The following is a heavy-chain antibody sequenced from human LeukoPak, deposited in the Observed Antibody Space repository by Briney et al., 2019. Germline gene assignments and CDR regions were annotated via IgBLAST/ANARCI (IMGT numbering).Heavy chain of an antibody. V-gene: IGHV4-34*01. CDR3: ARWGLGYCSSTSCHTYYYYGMDV. J-gene: IGHJ6*02. D-gene: IGHD2-2*02. Sequence: SETLSLTCAVYGGSFSGYYWSWIRQPPGKGLEWIGEINHSGSTNYNPSLKSRVTISVDTSKNQFSLKLSSVTAADTAVYYCARWGLGYCSSTSCHTYYYYGMDVWGQGTTVTVSS. CDR2: INHSGST. CDR1: GGSFSGYY.